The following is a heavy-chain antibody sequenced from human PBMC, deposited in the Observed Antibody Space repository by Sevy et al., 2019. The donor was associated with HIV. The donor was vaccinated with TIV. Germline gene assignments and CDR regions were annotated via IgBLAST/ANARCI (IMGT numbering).Heavy chain of an antibody. CDR2: INVGNGNT. J-gene: IGHJ4*02. Sequence: ASVKVSCKASGYTFTNYAIHWVRQAPGQKLEWMGRINVGNGNTLSQKFQDRATFTRDTSASPAYMQLSSLRSEDTAVYYCARGEFCSGSSCYSEFFDYWGQGALVTVSS. CDR1: GYTFTNYA. V-gene: IGHV1-3*01. D-gene: IGHD2-15*01. CDR3: ARGEFCSGSSCYSEFFDY.